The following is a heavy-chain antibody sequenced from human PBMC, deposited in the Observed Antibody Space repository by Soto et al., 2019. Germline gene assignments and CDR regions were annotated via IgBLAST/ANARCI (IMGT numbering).Heavy chain of an antibody. CDR1: GGTFSSYA. D-gene: IGHD2-15*01. Sequence: QVQLVQSGAEVKKPGSSVKVSCKASGGTFSSYAISWVRQAPGQGLEWMGGIIPIFGTANYAQKFQGRVTITADESTSTAYMELSSLRSEDTVVYYCARDRGYCSGGSCHSFDYWGQGTLVTVSS. CDR3: ARDRGYCSGGSCHSFDY. CDR2: IIPIFGTA. J-gene: IGHJ4*02. V-gene: IGHV1-69*01.